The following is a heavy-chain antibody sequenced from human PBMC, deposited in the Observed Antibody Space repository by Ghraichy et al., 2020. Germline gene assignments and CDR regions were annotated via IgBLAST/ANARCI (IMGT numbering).Heavy chain of an antibody. D-gene: IGHD1-26*01. CDR1: GESFNNYY. Sequence: ESLNISCAVYGESFNNYYWSWIRQPPGKGLEWIGEVSHNGNTNLNPSLKTRVTISVDTSKSQFFLKVNSVTAADTAVYYCARGTWEPLFRYWGQGTLVTVSS. J-gene: IGHJ4*02. V-gene: IGHV4-34*01. CDR2: VSHNGNT. CDR3: ARGTWEPLFRY.